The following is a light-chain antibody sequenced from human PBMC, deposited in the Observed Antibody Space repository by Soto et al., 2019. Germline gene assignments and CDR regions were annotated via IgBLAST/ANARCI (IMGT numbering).Light chain of an antibody. CDR1: QSVRSDY. V-gene: IGKV3-20*01. CDR3: QQYNYSPLT. J-gene: IGKJ4*01. CDR2: GVS. Sequence: EIVLTQSPDTLSLSPGQRATLHCRASQSVRSDYFAWYQQKPGQAPRVIIFGVSTRATGVPDRFSGSGSGTDFTLTISRLEPEDFAVYYCQQYNYSPLTLGGGIKVDI.